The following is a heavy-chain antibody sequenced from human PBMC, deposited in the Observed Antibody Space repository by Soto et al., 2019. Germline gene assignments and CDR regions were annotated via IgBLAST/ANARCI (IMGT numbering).Heavy chain of an antibody. D-gene: IGHD3-10*01. CDR2: IYWDDDK. V-gene: IGHV2-5*02. Sequence: QITLKESGPTLVRPTQTLTLTCTFSGFSLSTTGVGVGWIRQPPGKALEWLALIYWDDDKRYSPSLKSRFTITKDTSKTEVIPTMTNMDPVDTARYYCAQRLPHYGLGRERGNGFDPWGQGTLVTVSS. CDR3: AQRLPHYGLGRERGNGFDP. CDR1: GFSLSTTGVG. J-gene: IGHJ5*02.